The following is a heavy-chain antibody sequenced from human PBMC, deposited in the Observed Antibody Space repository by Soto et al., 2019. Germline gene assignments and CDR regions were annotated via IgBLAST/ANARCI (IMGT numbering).Heavy chain of an antibody. CDR2: IYYSGST. J-gene: IGHJ4*02. D-gene: IGHD3-22*01. CDR3: ARDLEYYDSSGFGY. V-gene: IGHV4-59*01. CDR1: GGSISSYY. Sequence: SETLSLTCTVSGGSISSYYWSWIRQPPGKGLEWIGYIYYSGSTNYNPSLKSRVTISVDTSKNQFSLKLSSVTAADTAVYYCARDLEYYDSSGFGYWGQGTLVTVS.